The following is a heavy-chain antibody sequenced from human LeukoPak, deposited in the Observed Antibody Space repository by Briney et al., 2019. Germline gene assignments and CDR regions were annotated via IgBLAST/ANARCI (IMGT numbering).Heavy chain of an antibody. CDR1: DGPISNSGYY. J-gene: IGHJ3*02. Sequence: SETLSLTCTVSDGPISNSGYYWGWIRQPPGKGLEWIGSFSYYGSTHYNPSLKNRVTISVDTSKSQFSLKLRSVTAADTAMYYCARLSTFIWKASGWLDAFDIWDQGTTVTVSS. CDR3: ARLSTFIWKASGWLDAFDI. D-gene: IGHD6-19*01. V-gene: IGHV4-39*01. CDR2: FSYYGST.